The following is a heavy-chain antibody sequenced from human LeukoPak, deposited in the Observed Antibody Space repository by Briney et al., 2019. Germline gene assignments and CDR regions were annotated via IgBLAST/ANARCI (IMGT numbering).Heavy chain of an antibody. CDR1: GFNFIAYA. V-gene: IGHV3-23*01. J-gene: IGHJ3*02. CDR3: AKEELFDAFDI. Sequence: PGGSLRLSCAVSGFNFIAYAMSWVRQAPGKGLEWVSSIDGSGGTTYYADSVKGRFTISRDNSKNTVYLQMNSLRAEDTAVYYCAKEELFDAFDIWGQGTMVTVSS. D-gene: IGHD1-7*01. CDR2: IDGSGGTT.